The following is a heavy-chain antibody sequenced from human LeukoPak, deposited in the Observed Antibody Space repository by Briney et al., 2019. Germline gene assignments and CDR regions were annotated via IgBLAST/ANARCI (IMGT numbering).Heavy chain of an antibody. Sequence: SETLSLTCAVSGYSISSGYYWGWIRQPPGKGLEGIGRNYHSGSTYYTPSLKSRVTISVDTSKNQFSLELSSVAAADTAVYYCARQVGSGWGANAFDIWGQGTMVTVSS. V-gene: IGHV4-38-2*01. CDR2: NYHSGST. D-gene: IGHD6-19*01. J-gene: IGHJ3*02. CDR3: ARQVGSGWGANAFDI. CDR1: GYSISSGYY.